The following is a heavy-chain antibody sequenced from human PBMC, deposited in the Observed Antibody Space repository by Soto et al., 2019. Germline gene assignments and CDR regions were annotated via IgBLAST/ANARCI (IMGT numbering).Heavy chain of an antibody. V-gene: IGHV3-23*01. J-gene: IGHJ4*02. Sequence: EVQLLESGGGLVQSGGSLRLSCAASGFTFSSYAMSWVRQAPGEGLEWVSAISGSGGSIYHADSVKGRFTSSRDNSKNTRDLQMNSLIAEDTAVHYCAKEAVNYGDYYGSFDCWCQGALIIDS. D-gene: IGHD4-17*01. CDR2: ISGSGGSI. CDR3: AKEAVNYGDYYGSFDC. CDR1: GFTFSSYA.